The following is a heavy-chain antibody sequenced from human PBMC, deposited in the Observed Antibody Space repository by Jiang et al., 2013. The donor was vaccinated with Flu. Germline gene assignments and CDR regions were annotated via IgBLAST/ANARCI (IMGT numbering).Heavy chain of an antibody. CDR3: ARGYCSSTSCSRTYYYMDV. D-gene: IGHD2-2*01. V-gene: IGHV1-69*01. Sequence: SGAEVKKPGSSVKVSRKASGGTFSSYAISWVRQAPGQGLEWMGGIIPIFGTANYAQKFQGRVTITADESTSTAYMELSSLRSEDTAVYYCARGYCSSTSCSRTYYYMDVWGKGTTVTVSS. CDR1: GGTFSSYA. CDR2: IIPIFGTA. J-gene: IGHJ6*03.